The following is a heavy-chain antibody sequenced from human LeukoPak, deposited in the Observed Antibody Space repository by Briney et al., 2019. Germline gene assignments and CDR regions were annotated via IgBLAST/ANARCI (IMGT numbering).Heavy chain of an antibody. CDR2: IIPVLGTT. CDR1: GGTFSRYA. Sequence: GASVKVSCKASGGTFSRYAISWVRQAPGQGLEWMGGIIPVLGTTNYAQTFQNKVTITADVSTSTTYMELSSLTSEDTAVYYCATSGGDYYYYSLDVWGKGTPVTISS. V-gene: IGHV1-69*13. D-gene: IGHD3-10*01. CDR3: ATSGGDYYYYSLDV. J-gene: IGHJ6*03.